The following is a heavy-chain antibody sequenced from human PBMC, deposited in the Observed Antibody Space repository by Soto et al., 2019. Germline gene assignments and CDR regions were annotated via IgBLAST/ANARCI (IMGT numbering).Heavy chain of an antibody. Sequence: QAQLVQSGAEVKKHGASANISCKASGYTFTRYNIHWVRQAPGQGLEWMGIIDTRGGSADYTQRFQGRVTMTRDTSTGTVYMELSSLGSEDTAVYYCARDLPRDLVRGSFDIWGQGTMVTVSS. D-gene: IGHD3-10*01. V-gene: IGHV1-46*01. J-gene: IGHJ3*02. CDR1: GYTFTRYN. CDR2: IDTRGGSA. CDR3: ARDLPRDLVRGSFDI.